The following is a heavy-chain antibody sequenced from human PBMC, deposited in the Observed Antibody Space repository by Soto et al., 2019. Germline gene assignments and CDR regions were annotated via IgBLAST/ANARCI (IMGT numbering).Heavy chain of an antibody. V-gene: IGHV4-59*02. CDR1: GASVSHGY. CDR3: ARSYYDSTGFAVDP. J-gene: IGHJ5*02. Sequence: QMQLQASGPGLVKPSETLSLTCNVSGASVSHGYWSWIRQPPGKGLEWVGFMYFGGSFNYNPSLTGRATISVETTKTQFSMKLTSVPASDTAVYYCARSYYDSTGFAVDPWGQGTLVTVSS. D-gene: IGHD3-22*01. CDR2: MYFGGSF.